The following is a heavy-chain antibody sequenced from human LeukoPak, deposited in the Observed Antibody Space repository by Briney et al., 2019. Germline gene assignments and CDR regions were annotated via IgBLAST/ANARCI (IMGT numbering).Heavy chain of an antibody. Sequence: SVNVSYKASGGTFSSYAISWVRQAPGHGLEWMGGIIPIFVTANYAQKFQGRVTITADESTSTAYMELSSLRSEDTAVYYCARDRSMIVVDENAFDIWGQGTMVTVSS. J-gene: IGHJ3*02. CDR3: ARDRSMIVVDENAFDI. CDR1: GGTFSSYA. V-gene: IGHV1-69*13. CDR2: IIPIFVTA. D-gene: IGHD3-22*01.